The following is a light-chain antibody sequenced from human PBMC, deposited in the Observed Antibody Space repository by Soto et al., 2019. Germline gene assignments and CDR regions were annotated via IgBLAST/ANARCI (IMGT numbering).Light chain of an antibody. Sequence: DVVMTPSPLSLPVTLGQPASSSCRSHQSLVHSDGIAYFSWFQQRPGRSPRRLIYKVSNRDSGVPARFSGSGSGTDFALKISRVEAEDVGVYYCMQGTHWPITFGQGTRLEIK. V-gene: IGKV2-30*02. CDR2: KVS. CDR1: QSLVHSDGIAY. CDR3: MQGTHWPIT. J-gene: IGKJ5*01.